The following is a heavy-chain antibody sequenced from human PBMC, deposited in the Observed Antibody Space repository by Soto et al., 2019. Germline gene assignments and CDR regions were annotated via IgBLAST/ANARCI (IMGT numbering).Heavy chain of an antibody. J-gene: IGHJ6*04. V-gene: IGHV4-34*01. CDR2: INHDGNT. D-gene: IGHD2-2*01. CDR1: GGSFSDYY. Sequence: SETLSLTCAVYGGSFSDYYWSWIRQPPGKGLEWIGEINHDGNTNYNPSLKSRVTLSVDTSKNQYSLRLTSVTAADTAVYYCARGGCSSNSCYLSVWGKGTTVTVSS. CDR3: ARGGCSSNSCYLSV.